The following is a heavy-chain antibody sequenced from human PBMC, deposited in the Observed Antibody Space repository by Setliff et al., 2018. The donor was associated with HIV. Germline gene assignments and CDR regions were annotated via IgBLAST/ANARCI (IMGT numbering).Heavy chain of an antibody. CDR3: ATPRGFYSSSG. V-gene: IGHV3-30*04. D-gene: IGHD6-13*01. CDR1: GFTFSTFA. CDR2: ISYDGSRM. J-gene: IGHJ4*02. Sequence: PGGSLRLSCVASGFTFSTFAMHWVRQAPGKGLEWVSVISYDGSRMSYADSVKGRFTISRDNAKNSLYLQMNSLRAEDTAVYYCATPRGFYSSSGWGQGTLVTVSS.